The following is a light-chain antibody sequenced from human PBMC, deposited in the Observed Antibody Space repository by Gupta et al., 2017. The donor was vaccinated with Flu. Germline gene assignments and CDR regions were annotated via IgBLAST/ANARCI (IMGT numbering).Light chain of an antibody. V-gene: IGLV3-21*02. CDR2: DNI. Sequence: GGNNIGRKSVHWYLQKPGQAPVLVVCDNIDRPSGIPERFSGSNSGNTATLTINRVEAGGEADYYCQVWDSSSAHRVFGGGTKLTVL. CDR3: QVWDSSSAHRV. J-gene: IGLJ3*02. CDR1: NIGRKS.